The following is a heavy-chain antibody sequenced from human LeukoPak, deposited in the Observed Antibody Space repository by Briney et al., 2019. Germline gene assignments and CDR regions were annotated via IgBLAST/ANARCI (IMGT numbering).Heavy chain of an antibody. J-gene: IGHJ2*01. Sequence: ASVKVSCKASGGTFSSYAISWVRQAPGQGLEWMGWINPNSGGTNYAQKFQGRVTMTRDTSISTAYMELSRLRSDDTAMYYCASVVPNWDAPGTYWYFDLWGRGTLVTVSS. CDR3: ASVVPNWDAPGTYWYFDL. CDR1: GGTFSSYA. CDR2: INPNSGGT. V-gene: IGHV1-2*02. D-gene: IGHD7-27*01.